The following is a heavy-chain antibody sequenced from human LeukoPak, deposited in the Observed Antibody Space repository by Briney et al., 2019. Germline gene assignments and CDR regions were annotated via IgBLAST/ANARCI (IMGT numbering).Heavy chain of an antibody. Sequence: GGSLRLSCAASGFTFSSYWMSWVRQAPGKGLEGVANIKQDGSEKYYVDSVKGRFTISRDNAKNSLYLQMNSLRAEDTAVYYCARDLGEGVLWFGELLSGFDPWGQGTLVTVSS. J-gene: IGHJ5*02. CDR3: ARDLGEGVLWFGELLSGFDP. CDR2: IKQDGSEK. CDR1: GFTFSSYW. V-gene: IGHV3-7*01. D-gene: IGHD3-10*01.